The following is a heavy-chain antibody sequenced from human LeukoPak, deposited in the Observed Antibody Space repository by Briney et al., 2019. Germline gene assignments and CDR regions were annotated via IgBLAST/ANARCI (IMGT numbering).Heavy chain of an antibody. CDR3: ARAHYGNPIDY. CDR2: INHSGST. J-gene: IGHJ4*02. CDR1: GGSFSGYY. V-gene: IGHV4-34*01. Sequence: PSETLSLTCAVYGGSFSGYYWSWIRQPPGKGLEWIGEINHSGSTNYNPSLKSRVTISVDTSKNQFSLKLSSVTAADTAVYYCARAHYGNPIDYWGQGTPVTVSS. D-gene: IGHD3-16*01.